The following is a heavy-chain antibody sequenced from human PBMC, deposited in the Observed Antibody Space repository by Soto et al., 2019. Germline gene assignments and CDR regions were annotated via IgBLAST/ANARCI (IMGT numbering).Heavy chain of an antibody. J-gene: IGHJ6*02. CDR2: IYHSGST. CDR1: GVSISSSNW. D-gene: IGHD3-10*02. V-gene: IGHV4-4*02. CDR3: ASVRGEYYYAMDV. Sequence: QVQLQESCPGLVNPSGTLSLTCAVSGVSISSSNWWSWVRQPPGTGLEWIGEIYHSGSTNYNPSLKSRDTISVDKSKNQFPLKLSSVTAAATGVYYCASVRGEYYYAMDVWGQGTTVTVSS.